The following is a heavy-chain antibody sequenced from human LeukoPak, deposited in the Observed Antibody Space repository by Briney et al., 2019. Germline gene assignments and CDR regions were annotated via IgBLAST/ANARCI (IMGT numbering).Heavy chain of an antibody. J-gene: IGHJ4*02. CDR2: ISAYNGNT. V-gene: IGHV1-18*01. CDR1: GYTFTNYG. Sequence: GASVNVSCKASGYTFTNYGISWVRPAPGQGLEWMEWISAYNGNTNYPQNPQGRVTMTTDTSTSTAYMELRSLRSDDTAVYYCARDLAYYYDRSAYDYANDYWGQGTLVTVSS. D-gene: IGHD3-22*01. CDR3: ARDLAYYYDRSAYDYANDY.